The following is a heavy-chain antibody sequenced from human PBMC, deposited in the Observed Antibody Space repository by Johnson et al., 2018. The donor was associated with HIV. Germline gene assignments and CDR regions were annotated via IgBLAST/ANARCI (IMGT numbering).Heavy chain of an antibody. V-gene: IGHV3-9*01. Sequence: VQLVESGGGLVQPGRSLRLSCAASGFTFDDYAMHWVRQAPGKGLEWVSGISWNSGSIGYVDSVKGRFIISRDNAKNSLYLQMNSLRPEDTAVYYCVRGVQWGATDAFDVWGQGTMVTVSS. CDR3: VRGVQWGATDAFDV. CDR2: ISWNSGSI. J-gene: IGHJ3*01. D-gene: IGHD6-19*01. CDR1: GFTFDDYA.